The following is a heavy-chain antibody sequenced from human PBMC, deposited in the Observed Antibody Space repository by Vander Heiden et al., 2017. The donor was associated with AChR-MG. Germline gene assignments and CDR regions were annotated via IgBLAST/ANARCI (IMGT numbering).Heavy chain of an antibody. Sequence: EVQLLESGGGLVQPGGSLRLSCAASGFTFYIYAMSWVRQAPGKGLEWVSSVSGSGSSTYYADLVKGRFTISRDNSKNTLYLQMNSLRDEDTAVYYCAKVLPQGYQLLSPWYFDLWGRGTLVTVSS. CDR3: AKVLPQGYQLLSPWYFDL. CDR2: VSGSGSST. J-gene: IGHJ2*01. V-gene: IGHV3-23*01. CDR1: GFTFYIYA. D-gene: IGHD2-2*01.